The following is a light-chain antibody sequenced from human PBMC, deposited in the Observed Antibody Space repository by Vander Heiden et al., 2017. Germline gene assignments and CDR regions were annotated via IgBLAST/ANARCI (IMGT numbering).Light chain of an antibody. Sequence: DIQMTQSPSSLSASVGDRVTITCRASQSISSYLNWYQQKPGKAPKLLIYAASSLQSGVPSRVRGSGSGTDFTLTISSLQPEDFATYYCQQSYSTPPTFGQGTRLEIK. V-gene: IGKV1-39*01. CDR2: AAS. CDR1: QSISSY. J-gene: IGKJ5*01. CDR3: QQSYSTPPT.